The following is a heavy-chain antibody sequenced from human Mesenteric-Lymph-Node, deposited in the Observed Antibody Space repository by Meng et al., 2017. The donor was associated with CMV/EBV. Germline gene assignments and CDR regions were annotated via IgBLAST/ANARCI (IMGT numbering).Heavy chain of an antibody. CDR3: ARDGYWVGVGLDV. D-gene: IGHD2-2*03. CDR1: GFTFSSYG. CDR2: IRYDGSNK. V-gene: IGHV3-30*02. Sequence: GESLKISCAASGFTFSSYGMHWVRQAPGKGLEWVAFIRYDGSNKYYADSVKGRFTISRDNSKNTLYLQMKSLRTEDTAVYYCARDGYWVGVGLDVWGQGTTVTVSS. J-gene: IGHJ6*02.